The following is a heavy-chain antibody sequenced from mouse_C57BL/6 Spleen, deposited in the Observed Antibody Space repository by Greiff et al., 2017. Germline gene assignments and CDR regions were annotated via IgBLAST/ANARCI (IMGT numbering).Heavy chain of an antibody. Sequence: VQLQQSGAELVRPGTSVKVSCKASGYAFTHYLIEWVKQRPGQGLEWIGVINPGSGGTNYNEKFKGKATLTADKSSSTAYMQLSSLTSEDSAVYFCAESYYYGSSPPWFAYWAKGLWSLSLQ. D-gene: IGHD1-1*01. CDR1: GYAFTHYL. V-gene: IGHV1-54*01. CDR2: INPGSGGT. CDR3: AESYYYGSSPPWFAY. J-gene: IGHJ3*01.